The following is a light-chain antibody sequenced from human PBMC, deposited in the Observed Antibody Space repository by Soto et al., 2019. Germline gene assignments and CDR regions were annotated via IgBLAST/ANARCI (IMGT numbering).Light chain of an antibody. J-gene: IGKJ1*01. CDR1: RSVLYSSNNKNY. V-gene: IGKV4-1*01. CDR3: QQYYSSPPT. Sequence: DIVMTQSPDSLAVSLGERATINCKSSRSVLYSSNNKNYLVWYQQKPGQPPKLLIYWASTRESGVPDRFSGSGSGTDFTLTITSLQAEDVAVYYCQQYYSSPPTFGQGTKVDIK. CDR2: WAS.